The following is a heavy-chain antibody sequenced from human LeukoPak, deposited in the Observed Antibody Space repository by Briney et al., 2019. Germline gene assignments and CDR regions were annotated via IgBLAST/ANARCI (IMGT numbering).Heavy chain of an antibody. CDR2: ISGSGGST. CDR3: AKDRWDSISSYGMDV. CDR1: RFTFSSYA. J-gene: IGHJ6*02. V-gene: IGHV3-23*01. D-gene: IGHD6-6*01. Sequence: GGSLRLSCAASRFTFSSYAMGWVRQAPGKGLEWVSAISGSGGSTFYADSVKGRFTISRDNSKNTLYLQMNSLRAEDTAVYYCAKDRWDSISSYGMDVWGQGTTVTVSS.